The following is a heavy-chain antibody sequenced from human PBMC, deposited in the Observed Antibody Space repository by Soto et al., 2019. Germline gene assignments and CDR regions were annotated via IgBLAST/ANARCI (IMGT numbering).Heavy chain of an antibody. CDR2: INPSGGST. CDR3: ARGLGFCSGGSCYPSYSYSMDV. J-gene: IGHJ6*03. CDR1: GYTFTSYY. Sequence: EASVKVSCKASGYTFTSYYMHWVRQAPGQGLEWMGIINPSGGSTSYAQKFQGRVTMTRDTSTSTVYMELSSLRSEDTAVYYCARGLGFCSGGSCYPSYSYSMDVGGKGTTVTVP. V-gene: IGHV1-46*03. D-gene: IGHD2-15*01.